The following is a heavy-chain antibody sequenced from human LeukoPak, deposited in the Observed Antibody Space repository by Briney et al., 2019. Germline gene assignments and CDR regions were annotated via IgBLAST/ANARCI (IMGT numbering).Heavy chain of an antibody. Sequence: PGGSLRLSCAASGFTFSSSWMHWVRQAPGKGLEWVSHINSDGSNIKYADSVKGRFTISRDNAKNTLSLQMNSLGAEDTAVYYCARGSPLGGNWGQGTLVTVSS. J-gene: IGHJ4*02. CDR2: INSDGSNI. V-gene: IGHV3-74*03. CDR3: ARGSPLGGN. CDR1: GFTFSSSW.